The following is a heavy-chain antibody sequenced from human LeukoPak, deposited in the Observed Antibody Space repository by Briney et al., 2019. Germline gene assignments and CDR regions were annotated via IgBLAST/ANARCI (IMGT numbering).Heavy chain of an antibody. CDR3: ARGGIYRQPLRIDY. D-gene: IGHD4-11*01. CDR1: GFTFSSYA. J-gene: IGHJ4*02. V-gene: IGHV3-30-3*01. Sequence: GGSLRLSCAASGFTFSSYAMHWVRQAPGKGLEWVAVISYDGSNKYYADSVKGRFTISRDNSKNTLYLQMNSLRAEDTAVYYCARGGIYRQPLRIDYWGQGTLVTVSS. CDR2: ISYDGSNK.